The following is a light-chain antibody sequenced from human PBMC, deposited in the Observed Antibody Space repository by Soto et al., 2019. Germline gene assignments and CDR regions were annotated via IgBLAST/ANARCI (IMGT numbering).Light chain of an antibody. V-gene: IGLV1-40*01. Sequence: QSVLTQPPSVSGAPGQRVTISCTGSYSNIGAGYEVHWYQQIPGTAPKLLISGHNNRPSGVPDRFFGSKSGTSASLAITGLQAEDEADYYCQSYDSSLSGVLFGGGTKLTVL. CDR3: QSYDSSLSGVL. CDR2: GHN. J-gene: IGLJ2*01. CDR1: YSNIGAGYE.